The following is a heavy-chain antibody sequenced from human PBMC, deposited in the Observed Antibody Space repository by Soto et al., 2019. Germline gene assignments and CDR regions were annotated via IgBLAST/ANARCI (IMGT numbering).Heavy chain of an antibody. CDR1: GFTFSSYG. CDR3: AKEVYRGSYFDH. CDR2: ISHDGNNR. J-gene: IGHJ4*02. D-gene: IGHD1-26*01. V-gene: IGHV3-30*18. Sequence: QVQLVESGGGVVQPGRSLRLSCAASGFTFSSYGMHWVRQAPGKGLEWVARISHDGNNRFYADSVKGRFTISRDNSKDTLDLQVNSLRPEDTAVFYCAKEVYRGSYFDHWGQGALVTVSS.